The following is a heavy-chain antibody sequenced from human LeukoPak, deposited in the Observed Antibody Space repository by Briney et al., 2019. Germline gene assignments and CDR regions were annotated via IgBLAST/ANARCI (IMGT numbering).Heavy chain of an antibody. CDR2: INHSGST. CDR1: GGSFSGYY. J-gene: IGHJ5*02. CDR3: ARGGLGSSWYSGSWFDP. V-gene: IGHV4-34*01. D-gene: IGHD6-13*01. Sequence: SETLSLTCAVYGGSFSGYYWSWIRQPPGKGLEWIGEINHSGSTNYNPSLKSRVTISVDTSKNQFPLKLSSVTAADTAVYYCARGGLGSSWYSGSWFDPWGQRTLVTVSS.